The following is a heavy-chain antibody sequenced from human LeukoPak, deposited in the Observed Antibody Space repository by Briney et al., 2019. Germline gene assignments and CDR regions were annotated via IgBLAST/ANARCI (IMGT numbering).Heavy chain of an antibody. CDR2: IKQDGSET. CDR1: GFTFSAYW. J-gene: IGHJ4*02. CDR3: ARLYVVIVSAAVTPQYYIDY. D-gene: IGHD2-2*01. Sequence: GGSLRLSCAASGFTFSAYWMGWVRQAPGKGLEWVASIKQDGSETYHVDSVKGRFTISRDNAKNSLNPQLDSLRAEDTAVYYCARLYVVIVSAAVTPQYYIDYWGQGTLVTVSS. V-gene: IGHV3-7*01.